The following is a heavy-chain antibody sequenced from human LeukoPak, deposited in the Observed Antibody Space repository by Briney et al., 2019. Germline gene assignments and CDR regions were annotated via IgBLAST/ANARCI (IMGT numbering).Heavy chain of an antibody. CDR3: ARGRDSYDSSSFFDY. D-gene: IGHD3-22*01. Sequence: SDTLSLTCTVSGGSISNYYWSWIRQPPGKGLEWIGYIYYSGSTNYNPSLKSRVTISVDTSKNRFSLKLSSVTAADTAVYYCARGRDSYDSSSFFDYWGQGTLVTVSS. J-gene: IGHJ4*02. CDR2: IYYSGST. V-gene: IGHV4-59*07. CDR1: GGSISNYY.